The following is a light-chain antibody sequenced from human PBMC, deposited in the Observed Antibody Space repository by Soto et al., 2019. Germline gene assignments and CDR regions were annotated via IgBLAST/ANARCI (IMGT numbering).Light chain of an antibody. CDR2: DAS. J-gene: IGKJ1*01. CDR1: QSLSSW. V-gene: IGKV1-5*01. Sequence: GDRVTITCRASQSLSSWLAWYQQKPGKAPKLLIYDASSLESGVPSRFSGSGSGTEFTLTISSLQPDDFATYYCQQYNNYSPTFGQGTK. CDR3: QQYNNYSPT.